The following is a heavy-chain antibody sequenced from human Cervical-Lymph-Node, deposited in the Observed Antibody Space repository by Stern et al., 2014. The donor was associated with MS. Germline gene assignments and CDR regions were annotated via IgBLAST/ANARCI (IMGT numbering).Heavy chain of an antibody. CDR3: ARRVGGGVGRDY. V-gene: IGHV1-2*06. CDR1: GYSFTGFY. CDR2: INPKSGDT. Sequence: VQLVESGAEVKKPGASVRVSCKTSGYSFTGFYIHWVRQAPGQGLEWLGRINPKSGDTDYTQNFQGRATLTRDTSVTTAYMELRTLTSDDTAVYYCARRVGGGVGRDYWGQGTLILVSS. D-gene: IGHD1-26*01. J-gene: IGHJ4*02.